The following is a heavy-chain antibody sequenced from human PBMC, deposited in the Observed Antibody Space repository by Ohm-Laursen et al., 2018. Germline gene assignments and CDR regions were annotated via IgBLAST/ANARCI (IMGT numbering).Heavy chain of an antibody. D-gene: IGHD6-13*01. Sequence: TLSLTCTASGGSISSGGYYWSWIRQHPGKGLEWIGYIYYSGSTYYNPSLKSRVTISVDTSKNQFSLKLSSVTAADTAVYYCARYSSSWYYYYYGMDVWGQGTTVTVSS. CDR3: ARYSSSWYYYYYGMDV. CDR1: GGSISSGGYY. V-gene: IGHV4-31*03. CDR2: IYYSGST. J-gene: IGHJ6*02.